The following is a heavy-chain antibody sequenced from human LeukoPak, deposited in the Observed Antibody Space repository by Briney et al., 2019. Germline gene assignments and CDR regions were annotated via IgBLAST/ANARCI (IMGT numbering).Heavy chain of an antibody. J-gene: IGHJ4*02. D-gene: IGHD1-26*01. CDR2: IIPIFGTA. CDR1: GFTFSSYA. Sequence: GGSLRLSCAASGFTFSSYAISWVRQAPGQGLEWMGGIIPIFGTANYAQKFQGRVTITTDESTSTAYMELSSLRSEDTAVYYCAGAPEGALFDYWGQGTLVTVSS. V-gene: IGHV1-69*05. CDR3: AGAPEGALFDY.